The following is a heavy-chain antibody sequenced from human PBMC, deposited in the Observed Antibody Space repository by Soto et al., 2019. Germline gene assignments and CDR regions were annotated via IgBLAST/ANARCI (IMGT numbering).Heavy chain of an antibody. CDR1: GFIFSSYA. J-gene: IGHJ3*02. V-gene: IGHV3-23*01. Sequence: GGSLRLSCAASGFIFSSYAMSWVRQAPGKGLEWVSAISGSGTTAYYADSVKCRFTFSRDNSKKTMYLQMNSLRAEDTAVYYCAKTTDGWFSAFEIWGQGTMVTVSS. D-gene: IGHD6-19*01. CDR2: ISGSGTTA. CDR3: AKTTDGWFSAFEI.